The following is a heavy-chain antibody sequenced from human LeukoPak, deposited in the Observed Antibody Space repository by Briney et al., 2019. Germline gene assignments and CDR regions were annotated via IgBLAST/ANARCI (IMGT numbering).Heavy chain of an antibody. J-gene: IGHJ4*02. D-gene: IGHD6-13*01. CDR2: IYHSGST. V-gene: IGHV4-38-2*02. Sequence: PSETLSLTCTVSGYSIRSGYYWGWIRPPPGKGLEWIGSIYHSGSTYYNPSLKSRVTISVDTSKNQFSLKLSSVTAADTAVYYCARAMYSSSWHFDYWGQGTLVTVSS. CDR3: ARAMYSSSWHFDY. CDR1: GYSIRSGYY.